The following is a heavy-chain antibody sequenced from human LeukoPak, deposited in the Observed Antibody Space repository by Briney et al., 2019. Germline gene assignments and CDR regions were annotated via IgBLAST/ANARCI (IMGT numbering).Heavy chain of an antibody. CDR3: ATYYDFWSGYSNYGMDV. CDR2: ISSSSSYI. J-gene: IGHJ6*02. V-gene: IGHV3-21*01. CDR1: GLTFSSYS. Sequence: GGSLRLSCAASGLTFSSYSMNWVRQAPGKGLEWVSSISSSSSYIYYADSVKGRFTISRDNAKNSLYLQMNSLRAEDTAVYYCATYYDFWSGYSNYGMDVWGQGTTVTVSS. D-gene: IGHD3-3*01.